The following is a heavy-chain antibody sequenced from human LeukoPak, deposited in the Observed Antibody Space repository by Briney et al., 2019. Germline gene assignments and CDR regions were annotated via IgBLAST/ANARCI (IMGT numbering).Heavy chain of an antibody. CDR3: ARFSNPGIVGHDY. D-gene: IGHD1-26*01. J-gene: IGHJ4*02. V-gene: IGHV3-7*01. Sequence: GGSLRLSCAASGFTFSSYGMSWVRQAPGKGLEWVANIKQDGSEKYYVDSVKGRFTISRDNAKNSLYLQMNSLRAEDTAVYYCARFSNPGIVGHDYWGQGTLVTVSS. CDR2: IKQDGSEK. CDR1: GFTFSSYG.